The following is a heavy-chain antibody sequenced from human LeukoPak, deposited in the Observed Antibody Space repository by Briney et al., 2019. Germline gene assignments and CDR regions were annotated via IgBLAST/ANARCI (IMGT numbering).Heavy chain of an antibody. CDR1: GASINTSNFY. V-gene: IGHV4-39*01. Sequence: PSETLSLTCTVSGASINTSNFYWAWIRQPPGKGLESIGNIYYTGSTYSNASLNSRVTISVDTSKNQFSLKLTSVTAADTAVYYCARQGSMTRGGYWLDPWGQGTLVIVSS. CDR3: ARQGSMTRGGYWLDP. J-gene: IGHJ5*02. D-gene: IGHD3-10*01. CDR2: IYYTGST.